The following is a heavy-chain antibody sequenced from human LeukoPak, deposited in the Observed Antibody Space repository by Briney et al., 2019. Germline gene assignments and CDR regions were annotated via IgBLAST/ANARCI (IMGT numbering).Heavy chain of an antibody. Sequence: PGGSLRLSCAASGFTFSSYWMSWVRQAPGKGLEWVANIKQDGSEKYYVDSVKGRFTISRDNAKNSLYLQMNSLRAEDTAVYYCASGYFDWSYYYYYYMDVWGKGTTVTVSS. D-gene: IGHD3-9*01. CDR2: IKQDGSEK. J-gene: IGHJ6*03. CDR3: ASGYFDWSYYYYYYMDV. V-gene: IGHV3-7*01. CDR1: GFTFSSYW.